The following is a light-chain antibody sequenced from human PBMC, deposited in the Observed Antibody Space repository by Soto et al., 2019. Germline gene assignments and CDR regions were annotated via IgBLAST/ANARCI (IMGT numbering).Light chain of an antibody. Sequence: DIPVTQSPSSLPASVGDRVTITCRASQSISSYLNWYQHKPEKAPKLLINAASSLQSGVPSRFSGSGSGTDFTLTISSLQPEDFATYYCQQSYSTPYTFGQGTKLEIK. CDR3: QQSYSTPYT. J-gene: IGKJ2*01. V-gene: IGKV1-39*01. CDR1: QSISSY. CDR2: AAS.